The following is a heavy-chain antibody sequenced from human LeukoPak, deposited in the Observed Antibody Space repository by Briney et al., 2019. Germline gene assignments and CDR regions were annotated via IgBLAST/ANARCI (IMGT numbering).Heavy chain of an antibody. D-gene: IGHD3-10*01. CDR1: GYTFTSYG. CDR2: ISAYNGNT. J-gene: IGHJ4*02. V-gene: IGHV1-18*01. CDR3: ARDLGLYYGTGTHPLGY. Sequence: ASVKVSCKASGYTFTSYGISWVRQAPGQGLEWMGWISAYNGNTNYAQKLQGRVTMTTDTSTSTAYMELRSLRSDDTAVYYCARDLGLYYGTGTHPLGYWGQGTLVTVSS.